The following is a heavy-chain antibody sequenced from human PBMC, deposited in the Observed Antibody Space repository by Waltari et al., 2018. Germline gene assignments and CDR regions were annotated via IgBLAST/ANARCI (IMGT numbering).Heavy chain of an antibody. V-gene: IGHV1-69*05. CDR1: GGTFSSYA. CDR2: IIPIFGTA. J-gene: IGHJ6*03. CDR3: AIRPYYYYYMDV. Sequence: QVQLVQSGAAVKKPGSSVMFSCKSSGGTFSSYAIRWVLQAPGQGLEWMGGIIPIFGTANYAQKFQGRVTITTDESTSTAYMELSSLRSEDTAVYYCAIRPYYYYYMDVWGKGTTVTVSS.